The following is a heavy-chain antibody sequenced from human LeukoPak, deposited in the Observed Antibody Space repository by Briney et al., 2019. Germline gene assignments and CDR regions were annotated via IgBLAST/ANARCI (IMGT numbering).Heavy chain of an antibody. D-gene: IGHD3-3*01. CDR3: ARGGIDFWSGYYAREFDY. CDR2: IYPGDSDT. CDR1: GYSFTSYW. J-gene: IGHJ4*02. V-gene: IGHV5-51*01. Sequence: GESLKISCKGSGYSFTSYWIGWVRQMPGKGLEWMGIIYPGDSDTRYSPSFQGQVTISADKSISTAYLQWSSLKASDTAMYYCARGGIDFWSGYYAREFDYWGQGTLVTVPS.